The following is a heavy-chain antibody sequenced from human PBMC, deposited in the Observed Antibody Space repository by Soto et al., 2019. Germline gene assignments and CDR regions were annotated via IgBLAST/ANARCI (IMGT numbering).Heavy chain of an antibody. D-gene: IGHD6-6*01. V-gene: IGHV3-23*01. CDR1: GFTFSSYA. Sequence: GGSLRLSCAASGFTFSSYAMSWVRQAPGKGLEWVSAISGSGGSTYYADSVKGRFTISRDNSKNTLYLQMNSLRAEDTAVYYLDNDGSHIAAAWILDWFDPWGQGTLVTVSS. CDR3: DNDGSHIAAAWILDWFDP. CDR2: ISGSGGST. J-gene: IGHJ5*02.